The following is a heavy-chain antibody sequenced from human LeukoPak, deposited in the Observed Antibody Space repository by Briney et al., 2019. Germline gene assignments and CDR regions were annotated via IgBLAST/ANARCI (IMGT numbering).Heavy chain of an antibody. V-gene: IGHV4-30-4*01. CDR3: ARAGDHYYDSTGLYYFDY. CDR2: IYYTGST. D-gene: IGHD3-22*01. CDR1: RASISSGDYY. Sequence: SETLSLTCTVSRASISSGDYYWSWIRQPPGKGLEWVGYIYYTGSTDYNPSLKSRLTISVDTSKNQFSLKLSSVTAADTAVYYCARAGDHYYDSTGLYYFDYWGQGTLVTVSS. J-gene: IGHJ4*02.